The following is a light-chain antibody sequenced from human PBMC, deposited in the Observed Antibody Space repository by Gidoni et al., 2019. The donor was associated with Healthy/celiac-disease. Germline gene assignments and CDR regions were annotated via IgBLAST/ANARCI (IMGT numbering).Light chain of an antibody. Sequence: DIQMTQSPSTLSASVGDRVTITCRASQYISSWLAWYQQKPGRAPKLLIYDASSLDSGVPSRFSGSGSGTEFTLTISSLQPGDFATYYCQQYNSRTFGQXTKVEIK. CDR1: QYISSW. J-gene: IGKJ1*01. CDR3: QQYNSRT. V-gene: IGKV1-5*01. CDR2: DAS.